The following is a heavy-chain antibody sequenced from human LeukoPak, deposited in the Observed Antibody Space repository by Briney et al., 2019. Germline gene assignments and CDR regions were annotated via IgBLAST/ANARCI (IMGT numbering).Heavy chain of an antibody. V-gene: IGHV1-2*02. Sequence: VSVKVSCKASGYTFTEYYMHWVRQAPGQGLEWMGRINPHSGGTKYAQKFQGRVTMTRDTSISTAYMELTRLTSDDTAVYYCARGSWDAFDIWGPGTLVPVSS. J-gene: IGHJ3*02. CDR2: INPHSGGT. CDR3: ARGSWDAFDI. CDR1: GYTFTEYY.